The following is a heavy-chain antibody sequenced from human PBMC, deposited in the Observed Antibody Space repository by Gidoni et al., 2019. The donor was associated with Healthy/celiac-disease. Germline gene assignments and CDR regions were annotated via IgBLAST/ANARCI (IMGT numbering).Heavy chain of an antibody. CDR3: ARLLGYCSSTSCYRRFDY. D-gene: IGHD2-2*01. CDR2: IYWDDDK. V-gene: IGHV2-5*02. CDR1: GFSLSTSGVG. Sequence: QITLKESGPTLVTPTQTLTLTCTFSGFSLSTSGVGVGWIRQPPGKALEWLALIYWDDDKRYSPSLKSRLTITKDTSKNQVVLTMTNMDPVDTATYYCARLLGYCSSTSCYRRFDYWGQGTLVTVSS. J-gene: IGHJ4*02.